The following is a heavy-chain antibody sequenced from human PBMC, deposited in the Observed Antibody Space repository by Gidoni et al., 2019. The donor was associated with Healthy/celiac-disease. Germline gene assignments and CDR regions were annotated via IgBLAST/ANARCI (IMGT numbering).Heavy chain of an antibody. J-gene: IGHJ4*02. Sequence: EVQLVESGGGLVKPGGSLRLSCAASGFTFSSYSMNWVRQAPGKGLEWVSSISSSSSYIYYADSVKGRFTISRDNAKNSLYLQMNSLRAEDTAVYYCARGTATIPTVGYWGQGTLVTVSS. CDR1: GFTFSSYS. V-gene: IGHV3-21*01. D-gene: IGHD4-4*01. CDR2: ISSSSSYI. CDR3: ARGTATIPTVGY.